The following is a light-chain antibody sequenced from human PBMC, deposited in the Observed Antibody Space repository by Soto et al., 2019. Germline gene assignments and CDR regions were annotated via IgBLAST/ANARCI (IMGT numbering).Light chain of an antibody. CDR2: EVS. V-gene: IGLV2-14*01. J-gene: IGLJ3*02. Sequence: QSVLTQPASVSGSPGQSITISCTGTSSDIGAYNYVSWYQQHPGKAPKLIIYEVSDRPSAVSNRFSGAKSANTASLTISGLQAEDEGDYHCSSYTGSSWVFGGGTKVTVL. CDR3: SSYTGSSWV. CDR1: SSDIGAYNY.